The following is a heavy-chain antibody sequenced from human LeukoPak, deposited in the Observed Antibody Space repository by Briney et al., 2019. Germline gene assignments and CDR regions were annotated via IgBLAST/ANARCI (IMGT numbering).Heavy chain of an antibody. J-gene: IGHJ6*02. V-gene: IGHV3-23*01. CDR2: ISGSGGST. D-gene: IGHD4-17*01. CDR3: ARDIILATVTTKWAYGMDV. Sequence: PGGSLRLSCAASGFTFSSYAMSWVRQAPGKGLEWVSAISGSGGSTYYADSVKGRFTISRDNAKNSLYLQMNSLRAEDTAVYYCARDIILATVTTKWAYGMDVWGQGTTVTVSS. CDR1: GFTFSSYA.